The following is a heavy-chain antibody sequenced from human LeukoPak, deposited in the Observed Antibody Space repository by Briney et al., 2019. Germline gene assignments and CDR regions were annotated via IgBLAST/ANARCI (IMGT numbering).Heavy chain of an antibody. V-gene: IGHV3-66*01. CDR1: GFTFTSYA. CDR3: ARDMYYYGSGSYIV. J-gene: IGHJ4*02. Sequence: GGSLRLSCAASGFTFTSYAMSWVRQAPGQGLEWVSVIYSGGSTYYADSVKGRFTISRDNSKNTLYLQMNSLRAEDTAVYYCARDMYYYGSGSYIVWGQGTLVTVSS. D-gene: IGHD3-10*01. CDR2: IYSGGST.